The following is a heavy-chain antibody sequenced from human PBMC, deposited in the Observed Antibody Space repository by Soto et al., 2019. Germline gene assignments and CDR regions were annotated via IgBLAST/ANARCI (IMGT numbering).Heavy chain of an antibody. CDR1: GFIVSSTY. CDR2: IYSGGST. J-gene: IGHJ4*02. Sequence: LRLSCVASGFIVSSTYMSWVRQAPGKGLEWVSVIYSGGSTYYADSVKGRFTISRDKSKNTLYLQMNSLRAEDTAMYYSARVRYSNSWCYFDYWGQGTLVT. CDR3: ARVRYSNSWCYFDY. V-gene: IGHV3-53*01. D-gene: IGHD6-13*01.